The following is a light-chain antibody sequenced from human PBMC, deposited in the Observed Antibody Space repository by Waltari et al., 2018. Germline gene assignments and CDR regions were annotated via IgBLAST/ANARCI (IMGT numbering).Light chain of an antibody. V-gene: IGKV4-1*01. CDR2: WAS. CDR3: QQYYTNPIT. Sequence: DIVMTQSPDSLAVSLGERATINCKSGQSNLYNLNSKNYLAWYQQKPGQPPKLLISWASNRESGFPDQFSGSGSGTDFALTISSLQAEDVAVYYCQQYYTNPITFGPGTKLEIK. CDR1: QSNLYNLNSKNY. J-gene: IGKJ3*01.